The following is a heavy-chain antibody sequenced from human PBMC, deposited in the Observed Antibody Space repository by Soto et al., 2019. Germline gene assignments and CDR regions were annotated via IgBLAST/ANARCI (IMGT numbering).Heavy chain of an antibody. D-gene: IGHD3-22*01. CDR2: IYYSGST. V-gene: IGHV4-31*03. CDR3: ARSGGDYYDSSGHFDY. J-gene: IGHJ4*02. Sequence: SETLSLTCTVSGGSISSGGYYWSWIRQHPGKGLEWIGYIYYSGSTYYNPSLKSRVTISVDTSKNQFSLKLSSVTAADTAVYYCARSGGDYYDSSGHFDYWGQGTLVTVSS. CDR1: GGSISSGGYY.